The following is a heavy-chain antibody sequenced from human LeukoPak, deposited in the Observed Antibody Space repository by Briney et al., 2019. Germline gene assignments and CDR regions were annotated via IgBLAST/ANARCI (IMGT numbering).Heavy chain of an antibody. CDR3: ARDPWEDIVVVVAATPDY. CDR1: GFTFSSHA. Sequence: GGSLRLSCAASGFTFSSHAMSWVRQAPGKGLEWVSAISGLGGSTYYADSVKGRFTISRDNSKNTLYLQMNSLRAEDTAVYYCARDPWEDIVVVVAATPDYWGQGTLVTVSS. CDR2: ISGLGGST. D-gene: IGHD2-15*01. V-gene: IGHV3-23*01. J-gene: IGHJ4*02.